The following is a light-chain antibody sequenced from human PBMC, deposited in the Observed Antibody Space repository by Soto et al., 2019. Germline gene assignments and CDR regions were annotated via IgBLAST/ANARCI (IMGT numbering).Light chain of an antibody. CDR1: AIGRTG. CDR3: QVWDSRSDHVV. CDR2: GDT. Sequence: SYELTQPPSVSVAPGQTARISCGGAAIGRTGVHWYQQKPGQAPALVVYGDTDRPSGIPERFSGANYGNTATLTISRVEAGDEADYYCQVWDSRSDHVVFGGGTKLTVL. J-gene: IGLJ2*01. V-gene: IGLV3-21*02.